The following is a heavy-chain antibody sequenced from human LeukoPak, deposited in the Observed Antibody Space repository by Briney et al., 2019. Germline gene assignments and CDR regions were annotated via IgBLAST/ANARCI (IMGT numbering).Heavy chain of an antibody. CDR2: IYSDGST. D-gene: IGHD4-17*01. CDR1: GITLSSNY. CDR3: AKDGDYGYYANWFDP. Sequence: RGSLRLSCAASGITLSSNYLSWVRQAPGKGLEWVSLIYSDGSTYYADSVKGRFTISRDNSKNTLYLQMNSLRAEDTAVYYCAKDGDYGYYANWFDPGGQGTLVTVSS. V-gene: IGHV3-53*01. J-gene: IGHJ5*02.